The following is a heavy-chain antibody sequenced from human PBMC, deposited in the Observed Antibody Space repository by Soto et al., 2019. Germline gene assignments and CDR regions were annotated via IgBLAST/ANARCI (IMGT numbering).Heavy chain of an antibody. CDR1: GYTFSTYG. Sequence: ASVKVSFKASGYTFSTYGISWVRQAPGQGLEWMGWISAYNHYTNYAQKFQGRVTMTTDTSTNTAYMELRSLRSGDTAMYFCARVGPSREVQYPFEYWGQGTLVTVSS. CDR2: ISAYNHYT. J-gene: IGHJ4*02. CDR3: ARVGPSREVQYPFEY. D-gene: IGHD2-2*01. V-gene: IGHV1-18*01.